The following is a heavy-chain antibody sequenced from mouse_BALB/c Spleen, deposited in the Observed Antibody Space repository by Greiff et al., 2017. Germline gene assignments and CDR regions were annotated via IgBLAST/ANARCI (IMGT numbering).Heavy chain of an antibody. CDR1: GYTFTDYY. CDR3: ARGGLRRDAYAMDY. Sequence: QVQLKQSGAELARPGASVKLSCKASGYTFTDYYINWVKQRTGQGLEWIGEIYPGSGNTYYNEKFKGKATLTADKSSSTAYMQLSSLTSEDSAVYFCARGGLRRDAYAMDYWGQGTSVTVSS. V-gene: IGHV1-77*01. J-gene: IGHJ4*01. CDR2: IYPGSGNT. D-gene: IGHD2-4*01.